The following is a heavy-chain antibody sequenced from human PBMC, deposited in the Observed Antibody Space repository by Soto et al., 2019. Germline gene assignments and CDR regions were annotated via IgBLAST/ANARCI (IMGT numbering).Heavy chain of an antibody. CDR3: VREASGWYSRGSFDF. CDR1: GVSFSNYA. V-gene: IGHV3-23*01. Sequence: XGSLRLSCAASGVSFSNYAMNWVRQAPGKGLEWVSVISGSGGSASYADSVQGRFTISRDNSNNTLYLQMNSLRAEDTAIYSCVREASGWYSRGSFDFWGRGKMVTVSS. D-gene: IGHD6-19*01. CDR2: ISGSGGSA. J-gene: IGHJ3*01.